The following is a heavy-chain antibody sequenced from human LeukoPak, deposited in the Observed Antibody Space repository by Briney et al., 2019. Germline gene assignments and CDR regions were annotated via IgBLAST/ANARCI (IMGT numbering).Heavy chain of an antibody. V-gene: IGHV5-10-1*01. Sequence: GESPKISCEASGYTFTTYWITWVRQMPGQGLEWMGRIDPSDSYSNYSPSFQGRVTISADKSISTAYLQWSSLKASDTAMYYCARLAMTTVSVDYWGQRTLVTVSS. CDR1: GYTFTTYW. CDR2: IDPSDSYS. CDR3: ARLAMTTVSVDY. D-gene: IGHD4-11*01. J-gene: IGHJ4*02.